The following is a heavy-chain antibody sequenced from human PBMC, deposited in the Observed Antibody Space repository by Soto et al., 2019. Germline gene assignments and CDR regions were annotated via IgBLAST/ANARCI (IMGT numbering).Heavy chain of an antibody. CDR2: IFTSGST. V-gene: IGHV4-4*07. CDR3: ASEGTAMKLHY. Sequence: ETLSLTCTVSGVSISNYYWTWIRQPAGKGLEWIGRIFTSGSTNYNPSLRGRVTMSVDTSKNLFSLKLSSVTAADTALYYCASEGTAMKLHYWGQGTLVTVSS. J-gene: IGHJ4*02. D-gene: IGHD5-18*01. CDR1: GVSISNYY.